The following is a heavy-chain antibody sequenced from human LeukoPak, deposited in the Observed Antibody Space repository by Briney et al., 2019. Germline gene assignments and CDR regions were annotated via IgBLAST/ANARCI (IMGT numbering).Heavy chain of an antibody. V-gene: IGHV3-64D*09. Sequence: PGGSLRLSCSASGFTFSTYAMHWVRQAPGKGLEFVSAISSNGGSTFYADSVKGRFTVSRDNSKDTLYLQMSSLRPEDTAVYYCVKSAYSGSYFSLDYWGQGTLVTVTS. CDR3: VKSAYSGSYFSLDY. CDR1: GFTFSTYA. CDR2: ISSNGGST. J-gene: IGHJ4*02. D-gene: IGHD1-26*01.